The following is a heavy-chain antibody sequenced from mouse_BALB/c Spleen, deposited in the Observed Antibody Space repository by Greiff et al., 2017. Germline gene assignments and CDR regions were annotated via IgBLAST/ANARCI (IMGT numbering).Heavy chain of an antibody. CDR1: GYTFTSYV. Sequence: EVKLVESGPELVKPGASVKMSCKASGYTFTSYVMHWVKQKPGQGLEWIGYINPYNDGTKYNEKFKGKATLTSDKSSSTAYMELSSLTSEDSAVYYCARRGGNYAMDYWGQGTSVTVSS. CDR3: ARRGGNYAMDY. V-gene: IGHV1-14*01. D-gene: IGHD1-1*02. CDR2: INPYNDGT. J-gene: IGHJ4*01.